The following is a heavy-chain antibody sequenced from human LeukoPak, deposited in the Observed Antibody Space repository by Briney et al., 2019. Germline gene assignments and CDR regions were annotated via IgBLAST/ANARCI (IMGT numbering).Heavy chain of an antibody. CDR2: INPDSGGT. J-gene: IGHJ3*02. CDR3: ARDQGLRFLEYLPYAFDI. CDR1: GYTFTDYY. D-gene: IGHD3-3*01. V-gene: IGHV1-2*02. Sequence: ASVKVSCKASGYTFTDYYMHWVRQAPGQGLEWMGWINPDSGGTNYAQKFQGRVTMTRDTSISTAYMELSRLRSDDTAVYYCARDQGLRFLEYLPYAFDIWGQGTMVTVSS.